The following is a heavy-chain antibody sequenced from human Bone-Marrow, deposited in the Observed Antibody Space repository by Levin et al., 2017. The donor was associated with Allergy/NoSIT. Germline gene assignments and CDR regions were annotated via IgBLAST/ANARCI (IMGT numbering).Heavy chain of an antibody. J-gene: IGHJ4*02. D-gene: IGHD1-26*01. Sequence: LSLTCAASGFTFSSPAMHWVRQAPGKGLEWVSAISTDGTYTPYADSVKGRFTMSRDNSKSTLFLQMNSLRVEDTAVYYCARDIGVGATLGTPDYWGQGTLVIVSS. CDR1: GFTFSSPA. V-gene: IGHV3-30-3*01. CDR3: ARDIGVGATLGTPDY. CDR2: ISTDGTYT.